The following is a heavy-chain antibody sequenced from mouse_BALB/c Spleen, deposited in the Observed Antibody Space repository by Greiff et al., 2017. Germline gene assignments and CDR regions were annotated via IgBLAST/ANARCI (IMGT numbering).Heavy chain of an antibody. CDR2: ILPGSGST. D-gene: IGHD2-1*01. Sequence: VKLQESGAELMKPGASVKISCKATGYTFSSYWIEWVKQRPGHGLEWIGEILPGSGSTNYNEKFKGKATFTADTSSNTAYMQLSSLTSEDSAVYYCARGGYYGNYVSYYFDYWGQGTTLTVSS. CDR3: ARGGYYGNYVSYYFDY. V-gene: IGHV1-9*01. CDR1: GYTFSSYW. J-gene: IGHJ2*01.